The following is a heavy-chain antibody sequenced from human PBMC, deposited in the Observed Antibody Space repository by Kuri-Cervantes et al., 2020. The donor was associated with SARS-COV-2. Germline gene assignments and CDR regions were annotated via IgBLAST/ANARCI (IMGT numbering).Heavy chain of an antibody. V-gene: IGHV2-5*02. CDR3: AHRYSSPSAFNC. D-gene: IGHD6-6*01. Sequence: SGPTLVKPTQTLTLTCTFSGFSLSTSGVGVGWIRQPPGKALEWLALIYWDDDKRYSPSLKSRLTITKDTSKNQVVLTMTNVDPVDTATYYCAHRYSSPSAFNCWGQGTLVTVSS. CDR2: IYWDDDK. CDR1: GFSLSTSGVG. J-gene: IGHJ4*02.